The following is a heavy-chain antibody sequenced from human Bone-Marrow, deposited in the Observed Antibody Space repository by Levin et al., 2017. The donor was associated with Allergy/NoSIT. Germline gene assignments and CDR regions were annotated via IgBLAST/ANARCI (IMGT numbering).Heavy chain of an antibody. J-gene: IGHJ6*02. CDR2: ISYDGSNK. D-gene: IGHD6-6*01. Sequence: GGSLRLSCAASGFTFSSYAMHWVRQAPGKGLEWVAVISYDGSNKYYADSVKGRFTISRDNSKNTLYLQMNSLRAEDTAVYYCARDIGITSSSPRYYYGMDVWGQGTTVTVSS. CDR3: ARDIGITSSSPRYYYGMDV. V-gene: IGHV3-30-3*01. CDR1: GFTFSSYA.